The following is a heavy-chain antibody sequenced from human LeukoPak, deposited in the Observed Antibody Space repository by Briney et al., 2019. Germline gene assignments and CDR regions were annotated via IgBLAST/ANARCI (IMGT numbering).Heavy chain of an antibody. V-gene: IGHV1-18*01. CDR1: DYTFIRYA. J-gene: IGHJ4*02. Sequence: GASVKVSCTTSDYTFIRYAITWVRQAPGQGLEWLGWISTYDGTTNFAQSLQGRLTMTRDTSTSTAYMELRSLRPDDTALYYCARDPSNTRGRYIHFDYWGQGTLVTVSS. CDR3: ARDPSNTRGRYIHFDY. CDR2: ISTYDGTT. D-gene: IGHD6-19*01.